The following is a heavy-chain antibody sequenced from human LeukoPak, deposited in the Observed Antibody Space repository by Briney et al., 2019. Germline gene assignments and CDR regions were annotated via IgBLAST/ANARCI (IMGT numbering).Heavy chain of an antibody. J-gene: IGHJ5*02. V-gene: IGHV4-59*12. CDR1: GGSISDYY. CDR2: IYYSRSSYHSGST. D-gene: IGHD2-15*01. CDR3: ARAPVAATLNWFDP. Sequence: SETLSLTCTVSGGSISDYYWSWIRQPPGKGLEWIGYIYYSRSSYHSGSTNYNPSLKSRVTISVDTSKNQFSLKLSSVTAADTAVYYCARAPVAATLNWFDPWGQGTLVTVSS.